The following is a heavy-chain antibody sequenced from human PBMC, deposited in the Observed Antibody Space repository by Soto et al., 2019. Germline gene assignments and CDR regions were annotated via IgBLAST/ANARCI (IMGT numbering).Heavy chain of an antibody. J-gene: IGHJ3*01. CDR2: IHSTGNT. CDR1: GASSNKLY. Sequence: QVQLQETGPGLVKPAETLSLTCSVSGASSNKLYWSWIRQAPGKGLEWIGYIHSTGNTKYSHTIKSRVPLSIDTPKNQLALNLSSVTAADTAVYFCARHKPNKWIDILDAFDVWGQGTMVTVSS. CDR3: ARHKPNKWIDILDAFDV. V-gene: IGHV4-59*08. D-gene: IGHD2-21*01.